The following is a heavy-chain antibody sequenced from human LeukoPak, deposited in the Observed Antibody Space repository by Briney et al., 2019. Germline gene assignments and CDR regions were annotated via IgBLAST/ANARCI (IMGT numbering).Heavy chain of an antibody. CDR2: IRSSNNNM. J-gene: IGHJ6*02. D-gene: IGHD6-13*01. CDR3: ARGGVGDSSSWYYYYYGMDV. CDR1: GFTFSTYI. V-gene: IGHV3-48*04. Sequence: GGSLRLSCAASGFTFSTYIMNWVRQAPGKGLEWVSFIRSSNNNMYYADSVKGRFTISRDNAKNSLYLQMNSLRAEDTAVYYCARGGVGDSSSWYYYYYGMDVWGQGTTVTVSS.